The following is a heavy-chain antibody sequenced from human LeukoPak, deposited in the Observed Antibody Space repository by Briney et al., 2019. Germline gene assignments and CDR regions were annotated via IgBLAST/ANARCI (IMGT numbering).Heavy chain of an antibody. CDR2: INAGNGNT. CDR3: ARDQQTTAMTN. Sequence: ASVKVSCKASGYTFTSYAMHWVRQAPGQRLEWMGWINAGNGNTKYSQKFQGRVTITRDTSASTAYMELSSLRSEDAAVYYCARDQQTTAMTNWGQGTLVTVSS. CDR1: GYTFTSYA. V-gene: IGHV1-3*01. D-gene: IGHD2-2*01. J-gene: IGHJ4*02.